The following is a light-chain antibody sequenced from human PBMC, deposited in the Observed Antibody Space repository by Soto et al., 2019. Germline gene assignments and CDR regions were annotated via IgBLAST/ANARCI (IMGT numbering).Light chain of an antibody. V-gene: IGLV1-51*01. Sequence: QAVVTQPPSVSVAPGQKVTISCSGSSSNIGNNYVSWYQHLPGTAPKLLIYDNNKRPSGIPDRFSGSKSGTSATLGITGLQTGDEADYYCGTWDSSLSAVVFGGGTKVTVL. J-gene: IGLJ2*01. CDR1: SSNIGNNY. CDR2: DNN. CDR3: GTWDSSLSAVV.